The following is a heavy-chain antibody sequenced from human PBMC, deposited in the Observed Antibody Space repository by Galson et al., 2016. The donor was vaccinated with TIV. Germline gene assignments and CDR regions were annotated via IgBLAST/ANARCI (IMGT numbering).Heavy chain of an antibody. V-gene: IGHV1-69*13. CDR3: ARPSSSCRGCSYYYYMDV. J-gene: IGHJ6*03. D-gene: IGHD6-19*01. CDR1: GGTFNIYA. CDR2: ILPIFGAA. Sequence: SVKVSCKASGGTFNIYAISWVRQAPGQGLEWMGGILPIFGAATYAQKFQGRVTITADESTNTAYMELSSLTSDDTAMYYCARPSSSCRGCSYYYYMDVWGKGTTVTVSS.